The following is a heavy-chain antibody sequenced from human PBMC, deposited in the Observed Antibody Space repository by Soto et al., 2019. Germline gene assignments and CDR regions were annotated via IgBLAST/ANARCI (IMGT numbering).Heavy chain of an antibody. Sequence: QVQLVQSGSEVKKPGSSVRVSCKASGGTFSIYTISWVRQAPGQGLEWMGRVIPFLDITSYSKRFQGRVTITADKSTTTAYMELSSLRSEDTAVYYCARDRDNSNWPNFDSWGQGTLVTVSS. J-gene: IGHJ4*02. V-gene: IGHV1-69*02. CDR1: GGTFSIYT. D-gene: IGHD6-13*01. CDR3: ARDRDNSNWPNFDS. CDR2: VIPFLDIT.